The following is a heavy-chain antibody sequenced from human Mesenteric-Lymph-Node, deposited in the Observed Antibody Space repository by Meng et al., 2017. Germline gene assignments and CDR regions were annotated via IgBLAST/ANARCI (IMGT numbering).Heavy chain of an antibody. V-gene: IGHV3-74*03. J-gene: IGHJ4*02. CDR1: RVTFSRFA. CDR3: ACSRTFDY. Sequence: VRVGESGGGVVQPGKCAGLSCTSSRVTFSRFALCSGRQVPGKGLVWVSRINSDWENTTYADSVKGRFTISRDNAKNTLYLQMNSLRAEDTAIYSCACSRTFDYWGQGTLVTVSS. D-gene: IGHD6-13*01. CDR2: INSDWENT.